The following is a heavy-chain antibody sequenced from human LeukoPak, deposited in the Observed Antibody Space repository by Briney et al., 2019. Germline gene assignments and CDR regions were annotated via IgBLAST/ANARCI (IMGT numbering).Heavy chain of an antibody. Sequence: PGRSLRLSCAASGFTFSSYGMHWVRQAPGKGLEWVAVISYDGSSKYYADSVKGRFTISRDNSKNTLYLQMNSLRAEDTAVYYCAKDSGDYGTPGDYWGQGTLVTVSS. D-gene: IGHD4-17*01. V-gene: IGHV3-30*18. CDR2: ISYDGSSK. CDR1: GFTFSSYG. CDR3: AKDSGDYGTPGDY. J-gene: IGHJ4*02.